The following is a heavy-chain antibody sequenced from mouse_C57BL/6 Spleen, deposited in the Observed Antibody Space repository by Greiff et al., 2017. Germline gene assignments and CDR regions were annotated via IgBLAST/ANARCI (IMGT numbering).Heavy chain of an antibody. Sequence: VQLVESGAELVKPGASVKISCKASGYAFSSYWMNWVKQRPGKGLEWIGQIYPGDGDTNYNGKFKGKATLTADKSSSTAYMQLSSLTSEDSAVYFCAIDMVGSSYYGGQGTTLTVSS. CDR3: AIDMVGSSYY. J-gene: IGHJ2*01. V-gene: IGHV1-80*01. CDR2: IYPGDGDT. CDR1: GYAFSSYW. D-gene: IGHD1-1*01.